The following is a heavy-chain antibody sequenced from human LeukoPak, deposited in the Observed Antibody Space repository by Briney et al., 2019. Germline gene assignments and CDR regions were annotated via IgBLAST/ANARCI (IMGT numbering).Heavy chain of an antibody. J-gene: IGHJ4*02. CDR3: ARWLGYCSGGSCLAFDY. V-gene: IGHV4-4*07. Sequence: PSETLSLTCTVSGDSISSYYWSWIRQPAGKGLEWIGRIYTSGSTTYNPSLKSRVTMSVDTSKNQFSLKLSSVTAADTAVYYCARWLGYCSGGSCLAFDYWGQGTLVTVSS. D-gene: IGHD2-15*01. CDR1: GDSISSYY. CDR2: IYTSGST.